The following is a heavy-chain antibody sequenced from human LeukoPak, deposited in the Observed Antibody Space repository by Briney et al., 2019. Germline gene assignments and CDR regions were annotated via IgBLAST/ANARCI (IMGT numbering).Heavy chain of an antibody. J-gene: IGHJ4*02. CDR1: GFTFSSYA. V-gene: IGHV3-30*04. CDR2: ISYDGSNK. D-gene: IGHD2-8*02. CDR3: ARGVWSSDY. Sequence: GGSLRLSCAASGFTFSSYAMHWVRQAPGKGLEWVAVISYDGSNKYYADSVKGRFTISRDNSKNTLYLQMNSLRAEDTAVYYCARGVWSSDYWGQGTQVTVSS.